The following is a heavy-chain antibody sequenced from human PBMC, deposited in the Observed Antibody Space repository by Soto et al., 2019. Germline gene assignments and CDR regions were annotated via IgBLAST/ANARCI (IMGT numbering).Heavy chain of an antibody. D-gene: IGHD3-10*01. J-gene: IGHJ4*02. CDR3: TRGPRPISTGTGAY. Sequence: SLRLSCAASGFIFKMYWMHWVRQTPGKGLVWISRIYNDGSYTDYADSVKGRFTISRDNVNDTLYLQMNNLRAEDSGLYYCTRGPRPISTGTGAYWGQGTQVTVSS. V-gene: IGHV3-74*01. CDR2: IYNDGSYT. CDR1: GFIFKMYW.